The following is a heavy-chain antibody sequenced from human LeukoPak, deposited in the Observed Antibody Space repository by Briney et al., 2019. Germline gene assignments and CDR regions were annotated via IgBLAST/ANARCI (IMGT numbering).Heavy chain of an antibody. CDR1: GFTFSSYG. CDR3: AKDRWGAGGLLSGPFDY. V-gene: IGHV3-30*18. Sequence: GRSLRLSCAASGFTFSSYGMHWVRQAPVKGLEWVAVISYDGSNKYYADSVKGRFTISRDNSKNTLYLQMNSLRAEDTAVYYCAKDRWGAGGLLSGPFDYWGQGTLVTVSS. CDR2: ISYDGSNK. J-gene: IGHJ4*02. D-gene: IGHD2-2*01.